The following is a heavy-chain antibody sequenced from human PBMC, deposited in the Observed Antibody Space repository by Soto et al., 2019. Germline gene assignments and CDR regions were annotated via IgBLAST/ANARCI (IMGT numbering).Heavy chain of an antibody. CDR1: GYSFASYW. J-gene: IGHJ4*02. CDR3: ARPSMVEYYFDY. Sequence: GESLKISCKASGYSFASYWIGWVRQLPGKGLEWVGIIYPGDSDTRYRPPFQGQVTISADKSISTAYLQWSSLKASDTAMYYCARPSMVEYYFDYWGQGTLVTVSS. D-gene: IGHD3-10*01. CDR2: IYPGDSDT. V-gene: IGHV5-51*01.